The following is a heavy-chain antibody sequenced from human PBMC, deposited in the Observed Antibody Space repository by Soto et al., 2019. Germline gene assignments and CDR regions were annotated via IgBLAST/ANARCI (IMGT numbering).Heavy chain of an antibody. CDR1: GFTVSSEY. CDR3: ASGMLWFGESSIDY. CDR2: IYIDGNT. Sequence: GGSLRLSCAASGFTVSSEYMSWVRQAPGKGLEWVSVIYIDGNTFYADSVKGRFTISRDNSKNTLYLQMNNLRVEDTAIYYCASGMLWFGESSIDYWGQGIMVTVSS. D-gene: IGHD3-10*01. V-gene: IGHV3-66*01. J-gene: IGHJ4*02.